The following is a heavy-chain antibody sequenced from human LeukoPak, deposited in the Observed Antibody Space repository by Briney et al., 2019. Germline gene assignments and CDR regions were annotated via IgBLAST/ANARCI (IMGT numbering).Heavy chain of an antibody. D-gene: IGHD3-22*01. CDR2: ISYDGSNK. CDR3: ARGSAYYYDSSGYLREYFQH. J-gene: IGHJ1*01. V-gene: IGHV3-30*04. Sequence: GRSLRLSCAASGFTFSSYAMHWVRQAPDKGLEWVAVISYDGSNKYYADSVKGRFTISRDNSKNTLYLQMNSLRAEDTAVYYCARGSAYYYDSSGYLREYFQHWGQGTPVTVSS. CDR1: GFTFSSYA.